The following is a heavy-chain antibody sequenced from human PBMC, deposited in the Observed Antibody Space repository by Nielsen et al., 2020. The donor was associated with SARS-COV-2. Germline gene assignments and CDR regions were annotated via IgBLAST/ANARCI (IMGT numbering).Heavy chain of an antibody. Sequence: SETLSLTCTVSGGSISSVDYYWSWIRQHPGKGLEWIGDIYYSGRTYYNPSLKSRVTISVDKSKNQFSLKLSSVTAADTAVYYCARVDSSGWYGRDYYGMDVWGQGTTVTVSS. V-gene: IGHV4-31*03. J-gene: IGHJ6*02. CDR3: ARVDSSGWYGRDYYGMDV. CDR2: IYYSGRT. CDR1: GGSISSVDYY. D-gene: IGHD6-19*01.